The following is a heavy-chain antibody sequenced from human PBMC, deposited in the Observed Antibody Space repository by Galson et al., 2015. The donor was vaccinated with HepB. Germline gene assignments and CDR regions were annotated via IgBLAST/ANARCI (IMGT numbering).Heavy chain of an antibody. CDR3: ARLGPVVGAGLDH. Sequence: SLRLSCAASGFTFSTSGMHWVRQAPGKGLEWVAIIWYDGNNKYYADSVKGRFTISRDNSKNILYLQMDSLRGEDTAVYYCARLGPVVGAGLDHWGQGTLVTVSS. CDR1: GFTFSTSG. J-gene: IGHJ4*02. D-gene: IGHD2-15*01. V-gene: IGHV3-33*01. CDR2: IWYDGNNK.